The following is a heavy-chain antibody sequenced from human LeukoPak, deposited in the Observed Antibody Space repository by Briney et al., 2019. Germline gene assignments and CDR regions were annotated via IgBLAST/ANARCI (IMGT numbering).Heavy chain of an antibody. Sequence: PGGSLTLSCVASGFTFGDYYMSWIRQAPGKGLEWISYISGSGSIKFYTDSEKGRITVSRDNVMNSLYLEMNSLRAEDAGVYYCARTANTTDDVWGKGTTVIVSS. D-gene: IGHD6-25*01. CDR3: ARTANTTDDV. J-gene: IGHJ6*04. CDR1: GFTFGDYY. V-gene: IGHV3-11*04. CDR2: ISGSGSIK.